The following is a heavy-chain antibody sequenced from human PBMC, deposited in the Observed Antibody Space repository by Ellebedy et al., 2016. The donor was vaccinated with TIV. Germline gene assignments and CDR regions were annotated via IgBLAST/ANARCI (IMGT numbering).Heavy chain of an antibody. V-gene: IGHV3-49*03. Sequence: GESLKISCTGSGFTFGDYVMSWFRQAPGKGLEWVALIRSKGYGGTTEYAASVKGRFTISRDDSKSIAYLEMNSLKTEDTAVYYCTTDLAADVWGQGTTVTVSS. J-gene: IGHJ6*02. CDR2: IRSKGYGGTT. CDR1: GFTFGDYV. D-gene: IGHD6-13*01. CDR3: TTDLAADV.